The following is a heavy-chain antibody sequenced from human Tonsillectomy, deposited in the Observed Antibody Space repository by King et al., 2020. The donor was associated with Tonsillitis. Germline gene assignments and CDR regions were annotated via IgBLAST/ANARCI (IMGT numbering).Heavy chain of an antibody. J-gene: IGHJ4*02. CDR3: ARDNGSGTQLVY. D-gene: IGHD3-10*01. V-gene: IGHV3-11*05. Sequence: VQLVESGGGLVKPGGSLRLSCAASGFTFSDYYSTWIRQAPGKGLEGGSYLSSSSSYTNYADSVKGRFTISRDNAKNSLYLQMNSLRAEDTAVYYCARDNGSGTQLVYWGQGTLVTVSS. CDR2: LSSSSSYT. CDR1: GFTFSDYY.